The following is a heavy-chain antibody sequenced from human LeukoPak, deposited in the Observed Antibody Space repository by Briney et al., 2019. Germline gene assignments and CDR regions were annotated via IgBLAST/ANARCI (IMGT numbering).Heavy chain of an antibody. Sequence: ASVKVSCKASGYTFTSYYMHWVRQAPGQGLEWMGIINPSGGSTSYAQKFRGRVTMTRDTSTSTVYMELSSLRSEDTAVYYCAMSVAMVRGAVDYWAREPWSPSPQ. V-gene: IGHV1-46*01. CDR1: GYTFTSYY. J-gene: IGHJ4*02. CDR3: AMSVAMVRGAVDY. D-gene: IGHD3-10*01. CDR2: INPSGGST.